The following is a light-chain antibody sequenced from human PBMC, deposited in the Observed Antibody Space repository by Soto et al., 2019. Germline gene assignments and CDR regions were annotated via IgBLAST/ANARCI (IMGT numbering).Light chain of an antibody. CDR3: QQYYSFPRT. V-gene: IGKV1-17*01. J-gene: IGKJ1*01. Sequence: IQMNQSPSSLSVSVGDRVTITCRASQGIRNDLGWYQQKPGKAPELLIYAASTLQSGVPSRFSGSGSGTDFTLTISCLQSEDFETYYCQQYYSFPRTFGQGTKWIS. CDR1: QGIRND. CDR2: AAS.